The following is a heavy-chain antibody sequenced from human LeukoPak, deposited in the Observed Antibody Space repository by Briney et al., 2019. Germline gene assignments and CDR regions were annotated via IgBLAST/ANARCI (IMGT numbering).Heavy chain of an antibody. CDR2: IYYSGST. CDR3: ARASVGATPGCWFDP. CDR1: GGSISSSSYY. D-gene: IGHD1-26*01. V-gene: IGHV4-39*01. J-gene: IGHJ5*02. Sequence: SETLSLTCTVSGGSISSSSYYWGWIRQPPGKGLEWIGSIYYSGSTYYNPSLKSRVTISVDTSKNQFSLKLSSVTAADTAVYYCARASVGATPGCWFDPWGQGTLVTVSS.